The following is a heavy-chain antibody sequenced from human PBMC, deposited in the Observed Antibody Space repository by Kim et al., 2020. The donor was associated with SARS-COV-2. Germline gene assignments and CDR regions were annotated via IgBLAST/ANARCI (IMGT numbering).Heavy chain of an antibody. V-gene: IGHV4-39*01. CDR2: IYYSGST. J-gene: IGHJ6*02. CDR3: ARQPPATVTSIPEASYYYGMDV. D-gene: IGHD4-4*01. CDR1: GGSISSSSYY. Sequence: SETLSLTCTVSGGSISSSSYYWGWIRQPPGKGLEWIGSIYYSGSTYYNPSLKSRVTISVDTSKNQFSLKLSSVTAADTAVYYCARQPPATVTSIPEASYYYGMDVWAQGTTVTVSS.